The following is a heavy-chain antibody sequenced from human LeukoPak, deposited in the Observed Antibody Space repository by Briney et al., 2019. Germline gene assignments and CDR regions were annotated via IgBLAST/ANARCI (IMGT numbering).Heavy chain of an antibody. D-gene: IGHD3-10*01. V-gene: IGHV3-30*02. CDR3: AKDIYYGPGSYYKRGPDYYYGMDV. J-gene: IGHJ6*02. Sequence: PGGSLRLSCAASGFTFSSYGMHWVRQAPGKGLEWVAFIRYDGSNKYYADSVKGRFTISRDNSKNTLYLQMNSLRAEDTAVYYCAKDIYYGPGSYYKRGPDYYYGMDVWGQGTTVTVSS. CDR2: IRYDGSNK. CDR1: GFTFSSYG.